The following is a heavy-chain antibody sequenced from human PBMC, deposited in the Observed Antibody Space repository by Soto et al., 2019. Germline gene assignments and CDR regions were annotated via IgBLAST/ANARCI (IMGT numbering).Heavy chain of an antibody. J-gene: IGHJ4*02. CDR2: IIPILGIA. D-gene: IGHD1-26*01. CDR1: GGTFSSYT. V-gene: IGHV1-69*08. Sequence: QVQLVQSGAEVKKPGSSVKVSCKASGGTFSSYTISWVRQAPGQGLEWMGRIIPILGIANYAQKFQGRVTITSDKSTSTAYMELSSLRSEDTAVYDCAREEWELQCGSHWGQGTLVTVSS. CDR3: AREEWELQCGSH.